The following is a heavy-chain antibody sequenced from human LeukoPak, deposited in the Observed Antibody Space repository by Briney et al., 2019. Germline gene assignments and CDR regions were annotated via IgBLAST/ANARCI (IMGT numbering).Heavy chain of an antibody. D-gene: IGHD6-13*01. J-gene: IGHJ6*02. CDR1: GGSFSGYY. Sequence: SETLSLTCAVYGGSFSGYYWSWIRQPPGKGLEWIGEINHSGSTNYNPSLKSRVTISVDTSKNQFSLKLSSVTAADTAVYYYARGYYSSSWYRSYYYGMDVWGQGTTVTVSS. CDR2: INHSGST. CDR3: ARGYYSSSWYRSYYYGMDV. V-gene: IGHV4-34*01.